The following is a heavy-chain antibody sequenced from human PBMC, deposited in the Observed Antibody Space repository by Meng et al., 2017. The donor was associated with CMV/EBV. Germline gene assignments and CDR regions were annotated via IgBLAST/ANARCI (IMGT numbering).Heavy chain of an antibody. CDR1: GFTFSSYA. CDR2: ISGGGGST. V-gene: IGHV3-23*01. J-gene: IGHJ4*02. D-gene: IGHD3-10*01. CDR3: AKVAFYGSGRGYFDY. Sequence: GGSLRLFCAASGFTFSSYAMGWVRQAPGKGLEWVSLISGGGGSTYYADSVKGRFTISRDNSKNTLYLQMKSLRAEDTAVYYCAKVAFYGSGRGYFDYWGQGTLVTVSS.